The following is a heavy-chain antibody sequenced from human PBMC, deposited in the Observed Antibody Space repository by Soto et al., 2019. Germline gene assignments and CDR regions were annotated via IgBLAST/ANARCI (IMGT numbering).Heavy chain of an antibody. CDR1: GFTVSSNY. Sequence: PGGSLRLSCAASGFTVSSNYMSWVRQAPGKGLEWVSVIYSGGTTYYADSVKGRFTISRDNSRNTLYLQMNSLRAEDTAVYYCVRNTGWDTPMVHWGQGTLVTVS. D-gene: IGHD5-18*01. J-gene: IGHJ4*02. V-gene: IGHV3-66*01. CDR3: VRNTGWDTPMVH. CDR2: IYSGGTT.